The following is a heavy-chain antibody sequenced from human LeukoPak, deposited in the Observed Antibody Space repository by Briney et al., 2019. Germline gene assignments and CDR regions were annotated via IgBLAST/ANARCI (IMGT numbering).Heavy chain of an antibody. CDR2: IYYSGST. V-gene: IGHV4-61*01. D-gene: IGHD3-9*01. CDR3: ARDSVHPDISTGRTGLDALDM. Sequence: PSETLSLTCTVSGGSVSSGSYYWSWIRQPPGKGLEWIGYIYYSGSTNYNPSLKSRVTISIDTSKNQFSLKLSSVTAADSAVYYCARDSVHPDISTGRTGLDALDMWGQGTVVTVSP. CDR1: GGSVSSGSYY. J-gene: IGHJ3*02.